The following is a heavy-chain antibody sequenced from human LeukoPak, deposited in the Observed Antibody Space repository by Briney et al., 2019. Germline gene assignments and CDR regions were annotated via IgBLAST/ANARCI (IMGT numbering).Heavy chain of an antibody. Sequence: PGGSLRLSCAASGFTFSSYGMHWVRQAPGKGLEWVAFIRYDGSNEYYADSVKGRFTISRDNSKNTLYLQMNSLRAEDTAVYYCANMGSIVVVPAAMRFDYWGQGTLVTVSS. CDR3: ANMGSIVVVPAAMRFDY. CDR1: GFTFSSYG. V-gene: IGHV3-30*02. CDR2: IRYDGSNE. J-gene: IGHJ4*02. D-gene: IGHD2-2*01.